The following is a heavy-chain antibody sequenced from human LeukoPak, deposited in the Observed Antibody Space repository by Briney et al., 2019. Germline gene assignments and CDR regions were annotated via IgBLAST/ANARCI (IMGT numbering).Heavy chain of an antibody. D-gene: IGHD6-13*01. CDR3: AKDSFGYSRSWYALDYYYYGMDV. CDR2: ILYDGSNK. Sequence: WRSLRLSCAASGFTFSSHGMHWVRQAPGKGLEWVAVILYDGSNKYYADSVKGRFTISRDNSKTTLYLQMNSLRAEDTAVYYCAKDSFGYSRSWYALDYYYYGMDVWGKGTTVTVSS. CDR1: GFTFSSHG. V-gene: IGHV3-30*18. J-gene: IGHJ6*04.